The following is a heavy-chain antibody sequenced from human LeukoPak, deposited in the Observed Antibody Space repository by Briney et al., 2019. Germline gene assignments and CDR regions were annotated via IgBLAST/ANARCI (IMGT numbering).Heavy chain of an antibody. CDR2: ISYDGSNK. D-gene: IGHD6-13*01. V-gene: IGHV3-30-3*01. J-gene: IGHJ4*02. CDR3: ARDPAAGYYFDY. Sequence: GGSLRLSCAASGFTFSNYWMSWVRQAPGKGLEWVAVISYDGSNKYYADSVKGRFTISRDNSKNTLYLQMNSLRAEDTAVYYCARDPAAGYYFDYWGQGTLVTVSS. CDR1: GFTFSNYW.